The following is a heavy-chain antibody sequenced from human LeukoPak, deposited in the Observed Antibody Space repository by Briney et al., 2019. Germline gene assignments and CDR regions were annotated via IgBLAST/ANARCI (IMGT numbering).Heavy chain of an antibody. CDR2: IYYSGST. CDR1: GGSFSSYY. D-gene: IGHD6-19*01. V-gene: IGHV4-39*07. CDR3: ASRIAVADYWYFDL. Sequence: PSETLSLTCAVYGGSFSSYYWGWIRQPPGKGLEWIGSIYYSGSTYYNPSLKSRVTISVDTSKNQFSLKLSSVTAADTAVYYCASRIAVADYWYFDLWGRGTLVTVSS. J-gene: IGHJ2*01.